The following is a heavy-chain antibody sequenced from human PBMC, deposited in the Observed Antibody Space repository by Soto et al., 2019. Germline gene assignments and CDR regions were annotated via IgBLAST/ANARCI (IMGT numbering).Heavy chain of an antibody. CDR1: GGSISSGGYY. D-gene: IGHD1-26*01. V-gene: IGHV4-31*03. J-gene: IGHJ6*02. CDR2: IYHSGYT. Sequence: PSETLSLTCTVSGGSISSGGYYWTWIRQHPGKGLEWIAYIYHSGYTFYNPPLKRRVTMSVDTSKNQFSLKLRSVTAADTAVYYCAKWEGLGSDYYYYAMDVWGQGTTVTVSS. CDR3: AKWEGLGSDYYYYAMDV.